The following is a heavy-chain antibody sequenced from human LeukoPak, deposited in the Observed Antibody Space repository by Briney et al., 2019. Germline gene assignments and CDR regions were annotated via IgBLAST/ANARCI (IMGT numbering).Heavy chain of an antibody. V-gene: IGHV1-18*01. CDR2: ISAYNGNT. J-gene: IGHJ5*02. CDR3: ARDRSRDSSGYYFDWFDP. Sequence: ASVKVSCKASGYTFTSYDINWVRQATGQGLEWMGWISAYNGNTNYAQKLQGRVTMTTDTSTSTAYMELRSLRSDDTAVYYCARDRSRDSSGYYFDWFDPWGQGTLVTVSS. CDR1: GYTFTSYD. D-gene: IGHD3-22*01.